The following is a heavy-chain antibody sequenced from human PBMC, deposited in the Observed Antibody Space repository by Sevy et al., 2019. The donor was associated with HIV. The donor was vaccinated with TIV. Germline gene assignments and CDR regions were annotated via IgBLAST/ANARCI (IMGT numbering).Heavy chain of an antibody. V-gene: IGHV3-48*03. D-gene: IGHD4-4*01. CDR2: ITQSASST. Sequence: GGSLRLSCVASGFPFSSYEMNWVRQAPGKGLEWVAFITQSASSTHYSYSVRGRFTVSRDNAKNSVFLQMNSLRVEDTAVYYCARDLPPSATTVAHFDFWGQGTLVTVSS. CDR3: ARDLPPSATTVAHFDF. CDR1: GFPFSSYE. J-gene: IGHJ4*02.